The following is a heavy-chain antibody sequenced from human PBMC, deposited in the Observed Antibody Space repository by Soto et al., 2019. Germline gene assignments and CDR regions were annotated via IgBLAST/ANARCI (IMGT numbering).Heavy chain of an antibody. J-gene: IGHJ6*02. CDR2: IYYSGST. Sequence: SETLSLTCTVSGGSISSYYWSWIRQPPGKGLEWIGYIYYSGSTNYNPSLKSRVTISVDTSKNQFSLKLSSVTAADTAVYYCARGPPYYDFWSGYSHYGMDVWGQGTKVTVSS. CDR1: GGSISSYY. CDR3: ARGPPYYDFWSGYSHYGMDV. D-gene: IGHD3-3*01. V-gene: IGHV4-59*01.